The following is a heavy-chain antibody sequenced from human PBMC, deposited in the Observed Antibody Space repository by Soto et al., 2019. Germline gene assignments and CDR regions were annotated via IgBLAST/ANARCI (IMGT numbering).Heavy chain of an antibody. J-gene: IGHJ4*02. CDR3: AHRRSGASNFCY. D-gene: IGHD1-26*01. Sequence: QITLKESGPTLVKPTQTLTLTCTFSGFSLSTSGVGVGWIRQPPGKVLEWLALIYWDDDKRYSPSLQSRLTITKDTSKIQVVLTMANMDPVDTATYYCAHRRSGASNFCYWGQGTLVTVSS. CDR2: IYWDDDK. V-gene: IGHV2-5*02. CDR1: GFSLSTSGVG.